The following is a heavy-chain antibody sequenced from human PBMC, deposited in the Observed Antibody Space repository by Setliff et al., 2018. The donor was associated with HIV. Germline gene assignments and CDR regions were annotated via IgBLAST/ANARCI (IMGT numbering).Heavy chain of an antibody. CDR3: ARDLYTTSYYMTGY. Sequence: GGSLRLSCAASGFIFSSYAMHWVRQAPGKGLEWVAVMSYDGNNKYYANSVKGRFTVSRDNSKNTLYLQMNSLRAEDTAVYYCARDLYTTSYYMTGYWGQGTLVTVSS. J-gene: IGHJ4*02. V-gene: IGHV3-30*07. D-gene: IGHD1-26*01. CDR2: MSYDGNNK. CDR1: GFIFSSYA.